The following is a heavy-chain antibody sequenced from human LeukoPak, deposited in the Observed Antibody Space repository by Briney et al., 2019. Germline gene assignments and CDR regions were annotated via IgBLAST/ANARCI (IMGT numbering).Heavy chain of an antibody. D-gene: IGHD6-19*01. J-gene: IGHJ1*01. CDR3: ANSIAVAGTPVYFQH. Sequence: GRSLRLSCAASGFTFSSYGMHWVRQAPGKGLEWVAVISYDGSNKYYADSVKGRFTIPRDNSKNTLYLQMNSLRAEDTAVYYCANSIAVAGTPVYFQHWGQGTLVTVSS. CDR1: GFTFSSYG. CDR2: ISYDGSNK. V-gene: IGHV3-30*18.